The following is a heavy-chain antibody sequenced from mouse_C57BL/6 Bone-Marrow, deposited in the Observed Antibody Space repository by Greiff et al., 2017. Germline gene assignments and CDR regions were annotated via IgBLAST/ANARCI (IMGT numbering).Heavy chain of an antibody. J-gene: IGHJ3*01. CDR2: IDPSDSET. V-gene: IGHV1-52*01. D-gene: IGHD2-10*01. CDR3: ARLEAYPAWFAY. Sequence: QVQLHQPGAELVRPGSSVKLSCKASGYTFTSYWMHWVKQRPIQGLEWIGNIDPSDSETHYNQKFKDKATLTVDKSSSTAYMQLSSLTSGDSAVDDCARLEAYPAWFAYWGQGTLVTVSA. CDR1: GYTFTSYW.